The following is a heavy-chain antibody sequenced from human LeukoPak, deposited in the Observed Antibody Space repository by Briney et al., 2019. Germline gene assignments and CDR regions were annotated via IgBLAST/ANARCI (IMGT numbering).Heavy chain of an antibody. CDR2: ISYDGSNK. CDR3: AKDRKYSSSRYGPFYYYYGMDV. J-gene: IGHJ6*02. V-gene: IGHV3-30*18. CDR1: GFTFSSYG. D-gene: IGHD6-13*01. Sequence: GGSLRLSCAASGFTFSSYGMHWVRQAPGKGLEWVAVISYDGSNKYYADSVKGRFTISRDNSKNTLYLQMNSLRAEDTAVYYCAKDRKYSSSRYGPFYYYYGMDVWGQGTTVTVSS.